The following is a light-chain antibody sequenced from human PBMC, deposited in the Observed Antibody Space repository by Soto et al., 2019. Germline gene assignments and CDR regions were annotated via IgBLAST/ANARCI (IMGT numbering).Light chain of an antibody. CDR3: QQYGSSPRT. V-gene: IGKV3-20*01. CDR1: QSVSNNF. J-gene: IGKJ1*01. Sequence: EIVLTQSPGTLSLSPGERATLSCRASQSVSNNFLAWYRQKPGQATRLLIYGASFRATGIPDRFSGSGSGTDFTLTISRLEPEDFAVYYCQQYGSSPRTFGQGTKVELK. CDR2: GAS.